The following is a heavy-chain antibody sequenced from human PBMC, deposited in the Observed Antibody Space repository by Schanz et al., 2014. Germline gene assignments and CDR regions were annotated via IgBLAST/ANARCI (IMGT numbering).Heavy chain of an antibody. V-gene: IGHV1-46*01. CDR3: ATKKGH. J-gene: IGHJ4*02. Sequence: QVQLVQSGSEVKKPGASVKVSCKASGYTFPSYGISWVRQAPGQGLEWMGIINPTGGSTTYAQKFQGRVTMTRDSSTTTVYMEMSSLRFGDTAVYYCATKKGHWGQGTLVTVSS. CDR2: INPTGGST. CDR1: GYTFPSYG.